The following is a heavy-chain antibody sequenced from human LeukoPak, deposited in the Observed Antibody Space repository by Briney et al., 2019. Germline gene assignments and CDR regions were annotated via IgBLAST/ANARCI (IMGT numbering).Heavy chain of an antibody. V-gene: IGHV3-49*03. CDR1: GFTFGDYA. Sequence: PGRSLRLSCTASGFTFGDYAMSWFRQAPGKGLEWVGFIRSKAYGGTTEYAASVKGRFTISRDDSKSIAYLQMNSLKTEDTAVYYCTRVYCSGGSCYSYDFDYWGQGTLVTVSS. CDR3: TRVYCSGGSCYSYDFDY. D-gene: IGHD2-15*01. J-gene: IGHJ4*02. CDR2: IRSKAYGGTT.